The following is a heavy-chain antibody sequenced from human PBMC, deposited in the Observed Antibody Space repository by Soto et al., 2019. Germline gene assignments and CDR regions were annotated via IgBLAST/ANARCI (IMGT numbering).Heavy chain of an antibody. J-gene: IGHJ4*02. Sequence: SETLSLTCVVYGGSFSGYYWSWIRQPPGKGLEWIGEINHSGSTNYNPSLKSRVTISVDTSKNQFSLKLSSVTAADTAVYYCARGNPMSTRYCSGGSCYGHWSQGTLDTVSS. D-gene: IGHD2-15*01. CDR1: GGSFSGYY. CDR3: ARGNPMSTRYCSGGSCYGH. V-gene: IGHV4-34*01. CDR2: INHSGST.